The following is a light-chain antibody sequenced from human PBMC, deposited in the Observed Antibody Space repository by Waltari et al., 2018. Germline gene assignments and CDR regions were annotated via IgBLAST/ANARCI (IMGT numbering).Light chain of an antibody. V-gene: IGKV3-20*01. J-gene: IGKJ2*01. CDR3: QHYATSPEMYT. CDR1: QSVSSRH. Sequence: EIELTQSPGTLSLSPGERATLSCRASQSVSSRHLAWYQHGPGQAPRLLIIAASTRATGIPDRFSGSGSGTDFTLTISSLEPEDFAVYYCQHYATSPEMYTFGQGTKLEIK. CDR2: AAS.